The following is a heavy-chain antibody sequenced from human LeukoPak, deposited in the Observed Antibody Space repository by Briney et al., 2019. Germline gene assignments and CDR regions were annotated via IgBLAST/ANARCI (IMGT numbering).Heavy chain of an antibody. J-gene: IGHJ4*02. CDR3: TRSFGGSGDY. D-gene: IGHD4-23*01. CDR2: INTDGSIT. V-gene: IGHV3-74*01. Sequence: GGSLRLSCAVSGFTFSDYWMHWVRQASGKGLVWISRINTDGSITDYADSVKGRFTISRDNAKNTLYLQMNSLITEDTALYYCTRSFGGSGDYWGQGTLVTVSS. CDR1: GFTFSDYW.